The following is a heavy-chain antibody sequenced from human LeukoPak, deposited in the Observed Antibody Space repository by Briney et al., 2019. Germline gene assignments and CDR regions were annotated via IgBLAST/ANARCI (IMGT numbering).Heavy chain of an antibody. D-gene: IGHD6-25*01. Sequence: SETLSLTCNVSGDSISSDHYWGWIRRPPGKGLEWIGSIHHRGTTYDNPSLKSRVTISVDTSRNQFSLKLTSVTAADTAIYYCAREIGFYFYMDVWGKGTTVTVSS. CDR2: IHHRGTT. CDR1: GDSISSDHY. J-gene: IGHJ6*03. V-gene: IGHV4-38-2*02. CDR3: AREIGFYFYMDV.